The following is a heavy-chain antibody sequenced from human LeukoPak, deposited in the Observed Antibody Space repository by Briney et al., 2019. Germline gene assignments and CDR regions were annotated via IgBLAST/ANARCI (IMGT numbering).Heavy chain of an antibody. CDR1: GFTFSSYE. Sequence: GGSLRLSCAASGFTFSSYEMNWVRQAPGKGLEWVSYISSSGSTIYYADSVKGRFTISRDNAKNSLYLQMNSLRAEDTALYYCAKDKGSSGIDAFDIWGQGTMVTVSS. CDR3: AKDKGSSGIDAFDI. D-gene: IGHD6-19*01. J-gene: IGHJ3*02. V-gene: IGHV3-48*03. CDR2: ISSSGSTI.